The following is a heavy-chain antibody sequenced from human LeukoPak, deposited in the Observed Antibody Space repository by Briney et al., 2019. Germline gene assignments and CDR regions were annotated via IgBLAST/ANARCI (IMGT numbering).Heavy chain of an antibody. J-gene: IGHJ6*03. Sequence: SETLSLTCTVSGGSISSYHWSWIRQPPGKGLEWIGYIYYSGSTNYNPSLKSRVTISVDTSKNQFSLKLSSVTAADTAVYYCARGGSGWYRVYYYYMDVWGKGTTVTVSS. CDR2: IYYSGST. CDR1: GGSISSYH. V-gene: IGHV4-59*01. D-gene: IGHD6-19*01. CDR3: ARGGSGWYRVYYYYMDV.